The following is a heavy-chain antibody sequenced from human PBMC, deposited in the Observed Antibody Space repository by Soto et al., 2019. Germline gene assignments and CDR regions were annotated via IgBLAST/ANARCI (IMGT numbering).Heavy chain of an antibody. V-gene: IGHV3-23*01. J-gene: IGHJ4*02. CDR2: IXGNGAYX. D-gene: IGHD2-8*01. CDR1: GITFSTFSSYA. Sequence: EVQLLESGGGLVQPGGSLRLSCAASGITFSTFSSYAMSWVRHAPGKGLEWVSGIXGNGAYXYHVDSVKGRFTISRDXXXXXXXXXXXXXXXXXXXXXXXXXXXXXXXMVXGQGTLVTVSS. CDR3: XXXXXXXXMV.